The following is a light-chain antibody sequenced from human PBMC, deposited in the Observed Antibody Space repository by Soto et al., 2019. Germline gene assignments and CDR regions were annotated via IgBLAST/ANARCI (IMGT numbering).Light chain of an antibody. V-gene: IGKV1-6*01. Sequence: AIQMTQSPSSLSASVGDRVTITCRASQGIGTELGWYQQRPGKAPRLLIYGTSTLQYGVPSRFSGSGSDTDCTLIISSLQPEDFATYYCLQDSSYPRTFGQGPKVQIQ. CDR2: GTS. CDR3: LQDSSYPRT. CDR1: QGIGTE. J-gene: IGKJ1*01.